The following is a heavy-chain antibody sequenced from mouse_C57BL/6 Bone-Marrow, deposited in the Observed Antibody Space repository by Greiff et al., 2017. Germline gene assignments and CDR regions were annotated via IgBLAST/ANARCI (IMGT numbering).Heavy chain of an antibody. Sequence: EVQLQQSGPVLVKPGASVKMSCKASGYTFPDYYMNWVKQSHGKSLEWIGVINPYNGGTSYNQKFKGKATLTVDKSSSTAYMELNSLTSEDSAVYYCARHYYYGFDYWGQGTTLTVSS. V-gene: IGHV1-19*01. CDR2: INPYNGGT. CDR1: GYTFPDYY. D-gene: IGHD1-1*01. J-gene: IGHJ2*01. CDR3: ARHYYYGFDY.